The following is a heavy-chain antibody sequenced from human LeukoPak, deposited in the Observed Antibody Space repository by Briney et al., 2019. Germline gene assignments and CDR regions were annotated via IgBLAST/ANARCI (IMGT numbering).Heavy chain of an antibody. D-gene: IGHD6-6*01. J-gene: IGHJ6*03. CDR2: ISSSSSYI. V-gene: IGHV3-21*01. Sequence: PGGSLRLSCAAPGLTFSSDSMNWVRQAPGKGLEWVSSISSSSSYIYYADSVKGRFTISRDNAKNSLYLQMNSLRAEDTAVYYCASLYSSSSYYYYYYMDVWGKGTTVTVSS. CDR1: GLTFSSDS. CDR3: ASLYSSSSYYYYYYMDV.